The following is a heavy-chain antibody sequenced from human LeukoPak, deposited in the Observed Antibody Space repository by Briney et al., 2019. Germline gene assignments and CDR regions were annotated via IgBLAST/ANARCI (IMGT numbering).Heavy chain of an antibody. Sequence: GGSLRLSCAASGFTVSSNYMSWVRQAPGKGLEWVSVIYSGGSTYYADSVKGRFTISRDNSKNTLYLQMNSLRAEDTAVYYCARSPVLSRDYYYGMDVWDQGTTVTVSS. V-gene: IGHV3-66*01. CDR3: ARSPVLSRDYYYGMDV. J-gene: IGHJ6*02. D-gene: IGHD2-8*01. CDR1: GFTVSSNY. CDR2: IYSGGST.